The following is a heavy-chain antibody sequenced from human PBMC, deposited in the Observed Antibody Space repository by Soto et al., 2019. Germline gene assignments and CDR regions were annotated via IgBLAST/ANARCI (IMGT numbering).Heavy chain of an antibody. CDR3: ARAEYSSSSRYDDY. CDR2: ISYDGSNK. D-gene: IGHD6-6*01. CDR1: GFTFSSYG. Sequence: HPGGSLRLSCAASGFTFSSYGMHWVRQAPGKGLEWVAVISYDGSNKYYADSVKGRFTISRDNAKNTLYLQMNSLRAEDTAVYYCARAEYSSSSRYDDYWGQGTLVTAPQ. J-gene: IGHJ4*02. V-gene: IGHV3-30*03.